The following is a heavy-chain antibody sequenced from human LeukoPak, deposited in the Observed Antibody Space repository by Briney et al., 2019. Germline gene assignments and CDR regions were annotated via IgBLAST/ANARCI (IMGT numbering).Heavy chain of an antibody. D-gene: IGHD6-19*01. J-gene: IGHJ4*02. V-gene: IGHV4-59*01. CDR3: ARASSGWLLGYFDY. CDR2: IYYSGST. Sequence: SETLSLTCTVSGGSISSYYWSWIRQHPGKGLEWIGYIYYSGSTNYNPSLKSRVTISVDTSKNQFSLKLSSVTAADAAVYYCARASSGWLLGYFDYWGQGTLVTVSS. CDR1: GGSISSYY.